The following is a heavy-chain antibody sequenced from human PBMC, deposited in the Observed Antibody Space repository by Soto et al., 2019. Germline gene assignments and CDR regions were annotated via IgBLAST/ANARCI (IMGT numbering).Heavy chain of an antibody. Sequence: QVQLVESGGGVVQPGRSLRLSCAASGFTFSSYAMHWVRQAPDKGLEWVAVISYDGSNKFYADSVKGRFTISRDNSKNTLYLQMNSLRAEDTAVYYCAREQTYCTNGVCSSSYGMDVWGQGTTVTVSS. CDR2: ISYDGSNK. J-gene: IGHJ6*02. V-gene: IGHV3-30*04. CDR3: AREQTYCTNGVCSSSYGMDV. D-gene: IGHD2-8*01. CDR1: GFTFSSYA.